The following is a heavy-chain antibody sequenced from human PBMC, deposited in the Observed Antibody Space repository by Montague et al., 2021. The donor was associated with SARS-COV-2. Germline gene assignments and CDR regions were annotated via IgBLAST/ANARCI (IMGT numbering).Heavy chain of an antibody. CDR2: MHFTWKT. Sequence: SETLSLTCSVSGDSITNPYWSWIRQPPGKGLEWIGRMHFTWKTSFSPFFSSRLTMSADTSKNQFSLKLTSVTAADTAIYFCARDRFDFGAGRQGTIDFWGQGTLVTVSS. CDR3: ARDRFDFGAGRQGTIDF. D-gene: IGHD3-10*01. J-gene: IGHJ4*02. V-gene: IGHV4-4*07. CDR1: GDSITNPY.